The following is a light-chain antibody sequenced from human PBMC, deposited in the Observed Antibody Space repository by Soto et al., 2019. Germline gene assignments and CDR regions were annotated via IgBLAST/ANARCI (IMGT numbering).Light chain of an antibody. CDR2: EGS. J-gene: IGLJ2*01. Sequence: QSVLTQPASVSGSPGQSITISCTGTSSDVGSYNLVSWYQQHPGKAPKLMIYEGSKRPSGVSNRFSGSKSGNTASLTISGLQAEDEADYYCCSYAGSSTDVVFVGGTKPTVL. CDR1: SSDVGSYNL. CDR3: CSYAGSSTDVV. V-gene: IGLV2-23*01.